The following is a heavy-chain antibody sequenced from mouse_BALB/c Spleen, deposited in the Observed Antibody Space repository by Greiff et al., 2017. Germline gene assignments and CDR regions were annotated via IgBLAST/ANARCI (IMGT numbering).Heavy chain of an antibody. CDR1: GYSITSDYA. CDR3: ARSIGSHFDY. J-gene: IGHJ2*01. CDR2: ISYSGST. V-gene: IGHV3-2*02. D-gene: IGHD1-2*01. Sequence: VQLKESGPGLVKHSQSLSLTCTVTGYSITSDYAWNWIRQFPGNKLEWMGYISYSGSTSYNPSLKSRISITRDTSKNQFFLQLNSVTTEDTATYYCARSIGSHFDYWGQGTTLTVSS.